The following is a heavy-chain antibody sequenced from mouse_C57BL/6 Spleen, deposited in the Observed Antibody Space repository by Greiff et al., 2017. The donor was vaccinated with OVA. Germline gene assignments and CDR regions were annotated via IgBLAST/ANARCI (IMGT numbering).Heavy chain of an antibody. V-gene: IGHV1-82*01. CDR1: GYAFSSSW. Sequence: VQLQQSGPELVKPGASVKISCKASGYAFSSSWMNWVKQRPGKGLEWIGRIYPGDGDTNYNGKFKGKATLTADKSSSTAYMQLSSLTSEDSAVYFCANDGYPLFAYWGQGTLVTVSA. J-gene: IGHJ3*01. D-gene: IGHD2-3*01. CDR3: ANDGYPLFAY. CDR2: IYPGDGDT.